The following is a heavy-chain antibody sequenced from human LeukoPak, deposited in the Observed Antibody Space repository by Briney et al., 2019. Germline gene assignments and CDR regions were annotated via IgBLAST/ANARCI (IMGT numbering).Heavy chain of an antibody. J-gene: IGHJ1*01. CDR2: ISGSGGST. Sequence: GGSLRLSCAASGFTFSGSAMSWVRQAPGKGVEWVSSISGSGGSTYYADSVKGRFTISRDNSKNTQYLQMNSLRAEDTAVYYCAKVEYSSNIPQRWGQGTLVTVSS. V-gene: IGHV3-23*01. CDR3: AKVEYSSNIPQR. CDR1: GFTFSGSA. D-gene: IGHD6-6*01.